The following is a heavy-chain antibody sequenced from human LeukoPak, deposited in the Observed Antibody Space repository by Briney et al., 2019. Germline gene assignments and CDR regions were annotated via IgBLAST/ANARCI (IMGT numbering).Heavy chain of an antibody. CDR3: ARGRSGHYYYGMNV. V-gene: IGHV4-34*01. D-gene: IGHD3-10*01. CDR2: INHSGST. Sequence: SETLSLTCAVYGGSFSGYYWSWIRQPPGKGLEWIGEINHSGSTNYNPSLKSRVTISVDTSKNQFSLKLSSVTAADTAVYYCARGRSGHYYYGMNVGAKGTRAPVPS. J-gene: IGHJ6*04. CDR1: GGSFSGYY.